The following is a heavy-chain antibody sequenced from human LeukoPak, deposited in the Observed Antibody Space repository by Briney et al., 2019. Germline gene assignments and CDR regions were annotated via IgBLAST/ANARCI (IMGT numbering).Heavy chain of an antibody. CDR3: ARAPHFYGVGEFLGNLFFDY. CDR2: IYHSGNT. J-gene: IGHJ4*02. CDR1: GYSISSGYY. Sequence: SETLSLTCTVFGYSISSGYYWGWIRQPPGKGLEWIGSIYHSGNTYYNPSLKSRVTISVDTSKNQFSLKLSSVTAADTAVYYCARAPHFYGVGEFLGNLFFDYWGQGTLVTVSS. V-gene: IGHV4-38-2*02. D-gene: IGHD3-10*01.